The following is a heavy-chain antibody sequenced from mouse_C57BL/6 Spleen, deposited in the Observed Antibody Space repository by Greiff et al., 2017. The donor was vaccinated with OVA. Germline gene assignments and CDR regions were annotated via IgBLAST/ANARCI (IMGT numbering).Heavy chain of an antibody. J-gene: IGHJ2*01. CDR1: GYTFTDYY. V-gene: IGHV1-26*01. D-gene: IGHD2-12*01. Sequence: EVQLQQSGPELVKPGASVKISCKASGYTFTDYYMNWVKQSHGKSLEWIGDINPNNGGTSYNQKFKGKATLTVDKSSSTAYMELRSLTSEDSAVYYCARWDSPLDYWGQGTTLTVSS. CDR3: ARWDSPLDY. CDR2: INPNNGGT.